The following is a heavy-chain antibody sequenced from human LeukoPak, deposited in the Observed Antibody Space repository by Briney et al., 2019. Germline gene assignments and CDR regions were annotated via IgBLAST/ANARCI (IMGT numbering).Heavy chain of an antibody. CDR2: ITDNGNTT. D-gene: IGHD2-15*01. V-gene: IGHV3-23*05. CDR3: ATLRLSDHFDY. J-gene: IGHJ4*02. CDR1: GFTFSSYA. Sequence: GGSLRLSCAASGFTFSSYAMNWVRLSAGEGLEWVSAITDNGNTTYYADSVQGRFTISRDNSKNTLYLQMNSLGVEDTAVYYCATLRLSDHFDYWGQGTLVTVSS.